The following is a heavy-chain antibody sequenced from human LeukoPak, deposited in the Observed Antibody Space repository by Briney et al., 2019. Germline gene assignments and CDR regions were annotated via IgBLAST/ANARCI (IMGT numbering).Heavy chain of an antibody. CDR2: IYYSGST. J-gene: IGHJ5*02. Sequence: SETLSLTCTVSGGSISSGDYYWSWIRQPPGKGLEWIEYIYYSGSTYYNPSLKSRVTISVDTSKNQFSLKLSSVTAADTAVYYCARVLLYNWFDPWGQGTLVTVSS. CDR3: ARVLLYNWFDP. CDR1: GGSISSGDYY. V-gene: IGHV4-30-4*01.